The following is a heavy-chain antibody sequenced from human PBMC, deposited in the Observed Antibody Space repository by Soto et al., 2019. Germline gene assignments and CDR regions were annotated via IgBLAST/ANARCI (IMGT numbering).Heavy chain of an antibody. CDR1: GGSISSGTYS. Sequence: SETLSLTCTVSGGSISSGTYSWGWIRQPPGKGLEWIGTFYYSGSTYYNPSLKSRVTISVDTSKNQISLKMSYVTAADTAVYYCARAADSSSWPWAYYYGMDVWGQGTTVT. J-gene: IGHJ6*02. D-gene: IGHD6-13*01. V-gene: IGHV4-39*07. CDR2: FYYSGST. CDR3: ARAADSSSWPWAYYYGMDV.